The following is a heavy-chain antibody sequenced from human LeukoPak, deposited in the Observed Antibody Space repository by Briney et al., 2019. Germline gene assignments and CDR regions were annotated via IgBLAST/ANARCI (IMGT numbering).Heavy chain of an antibody. CDR2: FYDSGDY. CDR1: GGSITGHH. CDR3: ARLLRPGGRKGDCFDI. V-gene: IGHV4-59*08. Sequence: PSETLSLTCTVSGGSITGHHWTWIRQPPGTGLEWIGYFYDSGDYNYNPSLKSRVTISMDMSNNQFSLGMSSVTAADTAMYYCARLLRPGGRKGDCFDIWGQGTMVTVSS. J-gene: IGHJ3*02. D-gene: IGHD2-21*01.